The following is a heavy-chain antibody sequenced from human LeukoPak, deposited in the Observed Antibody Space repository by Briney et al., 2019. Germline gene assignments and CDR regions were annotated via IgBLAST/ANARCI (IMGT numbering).Heavy chain of an antibody. Sequence: SETLSPTCTVSGGSISSYYWSWIRQPPGKGLEWIGYIYYSGSTNYNPSLKSRVTISVDTSKNQFSLKLSSVTAADTAVYYCARGLPMNGAFDIWGQGTMVTVSS. J-gene: IGHJ3*02. CDR3: ARGLPMNGAFDI. D-gene: IGHD3-22*01. CDR2: IYYSGST. CDR1: GGSISSYY. V-gene: IGHV4-59*01.